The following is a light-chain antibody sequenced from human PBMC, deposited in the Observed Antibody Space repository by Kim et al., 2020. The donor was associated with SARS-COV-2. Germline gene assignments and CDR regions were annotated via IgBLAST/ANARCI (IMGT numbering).Light chain of an antibody. J-gene: IGKJ2*01. Sequence: SVSPEKRATPSCRGSQSVSSNLAWYQQKAGQAPRLLIYGASTRATGIPSRFSGSGSGTEFTLTISRLQSEDFAVYSCQQYNNGPYTFGQGTKLEI. CDR2: GAS. CDR1: QSVSSN. CDR3: QQYNNGPYT. V-gene: IGKV3-15*01.